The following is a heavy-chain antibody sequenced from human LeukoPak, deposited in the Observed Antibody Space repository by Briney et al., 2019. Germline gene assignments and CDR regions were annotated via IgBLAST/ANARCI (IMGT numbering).Heavy chain of an antibody. V-gene: IGHV4-39*01. D-gene: IGHD3-16*02. CDR2: IYYSGST. CDR3: ARRAMITFGGVIVSFRDY. Sequence: SETLSLTCTVSGGSISSSSYYWGWIRQPPGKGLEWIGSIYYSGSTYYNPSLKSRVTISVDTSKNQFSLKLSSVAAADTAVYYCARRAMITFGGVIVSFRDYWGQGTLVTVSS. CDR1: GGSISSSSYY. J-gene: IGHJ4*02.